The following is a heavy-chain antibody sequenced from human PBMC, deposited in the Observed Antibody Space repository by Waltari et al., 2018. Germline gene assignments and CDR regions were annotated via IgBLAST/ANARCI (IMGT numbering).Heavy chain of an antibody. J-gene: IGHJ3*01. D-gene: IGHD5-12*01. CDR2: VSYSGTT. CDR1: GVSITSNSHY. V-gene: IGHV4-39*01. Sequence: QLQLQESGPRLVRPSETLSLICRVSGVSITSNSHYWAWIRQSPGQGLEWIGTVSYSGTTYISPSLKSRVSVSRDTSENQVSLILGSVTAADMAVYYCATYIGASVGTAAFDVWGQGTMVTVSS. CDR3: ATYIGASVGTAAFDV.